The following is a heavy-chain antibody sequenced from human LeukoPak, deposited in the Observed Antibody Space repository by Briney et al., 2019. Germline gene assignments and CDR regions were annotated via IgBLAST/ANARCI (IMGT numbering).Heavy chain of an antibody. D-gene: IGHD2-2*01. Sequence: ASVKVSCKASGYTFTSYGISWVRQAPGQGLEWMGWISAYNGNTNYAQKLQGRVTMTTDTSTSTAYMELRSLRSDDTAVYYCARGAHCSSTSCHYYFDYWGQGTLVTVSS. CDR3: ARGAHCSSTSCHYYFDY. CDR2: ISAYNGNT. V-gene: IGHV1-18*01. CDR1: GYTFTSYG. J-gene: IGHJ4*02.